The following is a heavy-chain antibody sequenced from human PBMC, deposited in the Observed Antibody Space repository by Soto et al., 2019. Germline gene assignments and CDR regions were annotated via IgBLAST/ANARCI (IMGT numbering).Heavy chain of an antibody. Sequence: SETLSLTCTVSGDSISSHNWWSWVRQTPAKGLEWIGDIYRTGNTNYNPSLKSRISISLDKSKNHFSPNLTSVSAADTAVYFCARSSNAVAGNFDFWGQGALVTVSS. CDR3: ARSSNAVAGNFDF. D-gene: IGHD6-19*01. V-gene: IGHV4-4*02. CDR1: GDSISSHNW. J-gene: IGHJ4*02. CDR2: IYRTGNT.